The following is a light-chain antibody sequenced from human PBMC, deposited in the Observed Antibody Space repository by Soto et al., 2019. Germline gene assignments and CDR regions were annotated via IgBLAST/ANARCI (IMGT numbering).Light chain of an antibody. CDR2: DAS. CDR3: QQYNTYWT. CDR1: QNVNNW. V-gene: IGKV1-5*01. Sequence: DIQMTQFPSALSASVGDRVTITCRASQNVNNWLAWYQHKPGKAPQLLIYDASVLETVVPSRFSGSGSGTEFTLAISGLQSDDFATYYCQQYNTYWTFGPGTKVEVK. J-gene: IGKJ1*01.